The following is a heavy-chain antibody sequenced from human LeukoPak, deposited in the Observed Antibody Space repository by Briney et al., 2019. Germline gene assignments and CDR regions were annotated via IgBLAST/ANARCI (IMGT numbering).Heavy chain of an antibody. CDR1: GDSFSAYY. Sequence: WETLSLTCTVSGDSFSAYYWSWIRQPPGRGLEWSGYIYSSGNTNYNPSLKSRVTISVGTSKKQHSLKLTSVTAADTAVYYCAIHTNVDISSFMDVWGKGTTVTVSS. CDR2: IYSSGNT. CDR3: AIHTNVDISSFMDV. D-gene: IGHD2-8*01. V-gene: IGHV4-4*09. J-gene: IGHJ6*03.